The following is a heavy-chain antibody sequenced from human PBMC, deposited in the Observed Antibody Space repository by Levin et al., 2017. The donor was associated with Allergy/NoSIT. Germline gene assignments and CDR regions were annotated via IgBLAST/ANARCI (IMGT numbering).Heavy chain of an antibody. CDR1: GYTFTSYD. Sequence: PGESLKISCKASGYTFTSYDINWVRQATGQGLEWMGWMNPNSGNTGYAQKFQGRVTMTRNTSISTAYMELSSLRSEDTAVYYCARDGIAAAGHYWGQGTLVTVSS. CDR3: ARDGIAAAGHY. V-gene: IGHV1-8*01. CDR2: MNPNSGNT. D-gene: IGHD6-13*01. J-gene: IGHJ4*02.